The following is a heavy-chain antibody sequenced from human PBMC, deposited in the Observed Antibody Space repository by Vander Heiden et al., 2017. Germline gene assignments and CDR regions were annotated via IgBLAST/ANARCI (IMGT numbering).Heavy chain of an antibody. D-gene: IGHD6-13*01. J-gene: IGHJ4*02. CDR1: GGSFSVYY. Sequence: QVQLQQWGAGVVMPSETMSLTCAVSGGSFSVYYWCWMRQPPGKGLVWIGEIKHSGRSNYNPARKSRVPISVDTSKNHLSRKLRSVTAAATAVYYFAIGRWGAADPYFDYWGQGTMVTVYS. CDR2: IKHSGRS. CDR3: AIGRWGAADPYFDY. V-gene: IGHV4-34*01.